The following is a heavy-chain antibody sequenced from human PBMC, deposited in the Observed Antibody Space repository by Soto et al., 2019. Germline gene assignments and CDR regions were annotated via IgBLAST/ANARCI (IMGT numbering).Heavy chain of an antibody. D-gene: IGHD2-15*01. CDR1: GGTFSSDS. CDR2: IIPMFDTP. V-gene: IGHV1-69*13. CDR3: ARSGGLDRDFNY. Sequence: GASVEVSCKASGGTFSSDSFSWVRQAPGQGLEWMGGIIPMFDTPIYAQKFQDRVTITADESTSTAYMQLSSLRSGDTAVYYCARSGGLDRDFNYWGQGSLVTVSS. J-gene: IGHJ4*02.